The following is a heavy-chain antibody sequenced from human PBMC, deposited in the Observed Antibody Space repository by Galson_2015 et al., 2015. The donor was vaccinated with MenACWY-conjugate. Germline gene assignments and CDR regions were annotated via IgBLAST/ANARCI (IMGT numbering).Heavy chain of an antibody. J-gene: IGHJ3*02. V-gene: IGHV3-74*01. CDR2: INSDGSST. CDR3: ARVAPPLGFLGGNAFDI. D-gene: IGHD3-16*01. Sequence: SLRLSCAASGFTFSSYWMHWVRQAPGKGLVWVSRINSDGSSTSYADSVKGRFTISRDNAKNTLYLQMNSLRAEDTAVYYCARVAPPLGFLGGNAFDIWGQGTMVTVSS. CDR1: GFTFSSYW.